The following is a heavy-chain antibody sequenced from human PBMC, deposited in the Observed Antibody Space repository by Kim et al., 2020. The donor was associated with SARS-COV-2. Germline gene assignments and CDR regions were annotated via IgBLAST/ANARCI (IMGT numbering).Heavy chain of an antibody. CDR2: ISSSSSYI. V-gene: IGHV3-21*01. Sequence: GGSLRLSCAASGFTFSSYSMNWVRQAPGKGLEWVSSISSSSSYIYYADSVKGRFTISRDNAKNSLYLQMNSLRAEDTAVYYCARDQDIGSAPRGAFDIWGQGTMVTVSS. J-gene: IGHJ3*02. CDR1: GFTFSSYS. D-gene: IGHD3-10*01. CDR3: ARDQDIGSAPRGAFDI.